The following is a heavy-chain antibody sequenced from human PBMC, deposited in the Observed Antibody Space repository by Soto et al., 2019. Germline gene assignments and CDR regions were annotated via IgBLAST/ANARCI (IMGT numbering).Heavy chain of an antibody. J-gene: IGHJ3*02. CDR1: GYSISSGYY. CDR3: ARGTMDTAMADAFDI. CDR2: IYHSGST. D-gene: IGHD5-18*01. Sequence: SETLSLTCTVSGYSISSGYYWGWIRQPPGKGLEWIGSIYHSGSTYYNPSLKSRVTISVDTSKNQFSLKLSSVTAADTAVYYCARGTMDTAMADAFDIWGQGTMVTVSS. V-gene: IGHV4-38-2*02.